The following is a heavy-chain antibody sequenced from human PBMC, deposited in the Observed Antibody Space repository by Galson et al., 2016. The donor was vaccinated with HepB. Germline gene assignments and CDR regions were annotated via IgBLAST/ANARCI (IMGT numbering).Heavy chain of an antibody. CDR1: GFTFSSYA. CDR3: VKGAGTIDY. CDR2: IIHSGGTT. V-gene: IGHV3-23*01. Sequence: SLRLSCAASGFTFSSYAMSWVRQAPGKGLEWVSIIHSGGTTYYADSVKGRFTISKDNSKNTLYLQMNSLRAEDTAVYYCVKGAGTIDYWGQGTLVTVAS. J-gene: IGHJ4*02. D-gene: IGHD6-19*01.